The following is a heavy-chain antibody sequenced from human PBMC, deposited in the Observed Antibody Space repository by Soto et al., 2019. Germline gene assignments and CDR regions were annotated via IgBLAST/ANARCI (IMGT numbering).Heavy chain of an antibody. CDR2: INPSGGRT. CDR3: ARDHRKSEDDYGDYVDDAFDI. Sequence: LLQSGAEVKKPGASVQLSCKASGYTFTNYYMHWVRQAPGQGLEWMGLINPSGGRTRYAQKFQGRVTMTSDTSTTTVYMEVSSLRSEDTDVYYCARDHRKSEDDYGDYVDDAFDIWGQGTVVTVSS. D-gene: IGHD4-17*01. V-gene: IGHV1-46*03. J-gene: IGHJ3*02. CDR1: GYTFTNYY.